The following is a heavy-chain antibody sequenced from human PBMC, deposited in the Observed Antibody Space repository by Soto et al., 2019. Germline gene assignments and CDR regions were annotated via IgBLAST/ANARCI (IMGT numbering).Heavy chain of an antibody. D-gene: IGHD2-2*02. J-gene: IGHJ6*02. V-gene: IGHV1-69*06. Sequence: QVQLVQSGAEVKKPGSSVKVSCKASGGTFSSYAISWVRQAPGQGLEWMGGIIPIFGTANYAQKFQGRVTITADKSTSTAYMELSSLRSEDTAVYYCARDCSSTSCYIYYYYGMDVWGQGTTVTVSS. CDR2: IIPIFGTA. CDR1: GGTFSSYA. CDR3: ARDCSSTSCYIYYYYGMDV.